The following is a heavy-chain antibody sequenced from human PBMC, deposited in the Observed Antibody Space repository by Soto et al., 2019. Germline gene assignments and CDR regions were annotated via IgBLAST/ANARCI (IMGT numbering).Heavy chain of an antibody. D-gene: IGHD2-2*01. CDR2: ISGSGGTT. CDR1: GFTFRHYA. Sequence: EVQLLESGGGLVQPGGSLRLSCAASGFTFRHYAMSWARQAPGKGLEWVSAISGSGGTTHYADAVKGRFTISRDNAKNTLYLQMNSLRVEDTAGNYWEKERSRTICYAFDYWGQGSLVTVSP. CDR3: EKERSRTICYAFDY. J-gene: IGHJ4*02. V-gene: IGHV3-23*01.